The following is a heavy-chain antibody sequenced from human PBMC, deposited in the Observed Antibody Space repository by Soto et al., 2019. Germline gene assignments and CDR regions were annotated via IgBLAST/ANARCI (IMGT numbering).Heavy chain of an antibody. Sequence: SETLCLTCAVYGGFLSGYYWGWIPQPPGKGREWIGDSNPSGTPNSNPSPKSRVTISVDTSKNQFSLKLSSVTAADTAVYYCARGRRGSSGWYNFWGQGTLVTVSS. D-gene: IGHD6-19*01. J-gene: IGHJ4*02. CDR1: GGFLSGYY. CDR2: SNPSGTP. CDR3: ARGRRGSSGWYNF. V-gene: IGHV4-34*01.